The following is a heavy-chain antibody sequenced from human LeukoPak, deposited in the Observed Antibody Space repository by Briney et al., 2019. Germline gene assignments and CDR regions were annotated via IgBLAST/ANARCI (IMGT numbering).Heavy chain of an antibody. CDR1: GESFSGYY. J-gene: IGHJ4*02. Sequence: SETLSLTCAVYGESFSGYYWSWIRQPPGKGLEWIGEINHSGSTNYNPSLRSRVTISVNTSKNQFSLKLSSVTAADTAVYYCARSAFVSGWYSSGYWGQGTLVTVSS. V-gene: IGHV4-34*01. CDR2: INHSGST. D-gene: IGHD6-19*01. CDR3: ARSAFVSGWYSSGY.